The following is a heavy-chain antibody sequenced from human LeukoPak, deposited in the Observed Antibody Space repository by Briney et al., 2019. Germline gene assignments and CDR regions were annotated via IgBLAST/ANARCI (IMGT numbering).Heavy chain of an antibody. CDR3: ASDLRGRFDY. Sequence: GGSLRLSCAASGFTFSSYAMSWVRQAPGKGLEWVSVVSDNGIFTYYADSVKGRFTISRDNSENTLYLQMDSLRAEDTAFYYCASDLRGRFDYWGQGALVTVSS. CDR1: GFTFSSYA. J-gene: IGHJ4*02. D-gene: IGHD3-10*01. CDR2: VSDNGIFT. V-gene: IGHV3-23*01.